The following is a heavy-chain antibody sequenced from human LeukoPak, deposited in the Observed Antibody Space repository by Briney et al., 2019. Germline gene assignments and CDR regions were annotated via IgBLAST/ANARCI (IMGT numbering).Heavy chain of an antibody. CDR1: GFTFSSYA. D-gene: IGHD3-10*01. CDR2: ISYDGSNK. V-gene: IGHV3-30-3*02. Sequence: GGSLRLSCAASGFTFSSYAVHWVRQAPGKGLEWVAVISYDGSNKYYADSVKGRFTISRDNSKNTLYLQMNSLRAEDTAVYYCAKTEDYYGSGSYLDYWGQGTLVTVSS. CDR3: AKTEDYYGSGSYLDY. J-gene: IGHJ4*02.